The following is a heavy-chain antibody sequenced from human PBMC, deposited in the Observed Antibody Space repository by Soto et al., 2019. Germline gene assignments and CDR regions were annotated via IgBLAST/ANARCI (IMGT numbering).Heavy chain of an antibody. CDR2: ISYDGNNK. CDR3: AKGLVGYVFGVQDYYFGMDV. J-gene: IGHJ6*02. V-gene: IGHV3-30*18. Sequence: QVQLVESGGGVVQPGRSLRLSCGASGFKFSTYGMHWVRQAPGKGLEWVAVISYDGNNKDYADSVKGRFTISRDNPXNTSYRQMNSLRAEDTAVYYCAKGLVGYVFGVQDYYFGMDVWGQGTTVAVSS. CDR1: GFKFSTYG. D-gene: IGHD1-26*01.